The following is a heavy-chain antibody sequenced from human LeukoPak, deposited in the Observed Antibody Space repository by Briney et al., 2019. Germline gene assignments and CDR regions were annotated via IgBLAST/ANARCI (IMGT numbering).Heavy chain of an antibody. J-gene: IGHJ4*02. CDR2: ISSSSTI. CDR3: ARAVVSRYFDWLSYYFDY. V-gene: IGHV3-48*04. D-gene: IGHD3-9*01. CDR1: GFTFSSYS. Sequence: GGSLRLSCAASGFTFSSYSMNWVRQAPGKGLEWVSYISSSSTIYYADSVKGRFTISRDNAKNSLYLQMNSLRAEDTAVYYCARAVVSRYFDWLSYYFDYWGQGTLVTVSS.